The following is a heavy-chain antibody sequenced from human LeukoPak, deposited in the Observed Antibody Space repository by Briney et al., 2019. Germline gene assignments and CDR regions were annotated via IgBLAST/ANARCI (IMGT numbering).Heavy chain of an antibody. CDR1: GLTFSNYG. D-gene: IGHD6-19*01. CDR2: IWYDESNK. CDR3: VRVAVAGNLNNWFDP. J-gene: IGHJ5*02. V-gene: IGHV3-33*08. Sequence: PGCSLRLSYAASGLTFSNYGMHWVLQPLGKGLYLAGVIWYDESNKYYADSVKGRFTIARDNSKITLYLQMNSLRAEETAVYYCVRVAVAGNLNNWFDPWGQGTLVTVSS.